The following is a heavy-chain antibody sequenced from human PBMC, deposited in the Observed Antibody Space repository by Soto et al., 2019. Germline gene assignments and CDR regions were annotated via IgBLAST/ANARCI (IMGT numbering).Heavy chain of an antibody. CDR2: ISGSGGST. CDR1: GFTFSSYA. D-gene: IGHD3-22*01. CDR3: AKKGDNYYDSSGYYRPFYYFDY. V-gene: IGHV3-23*01. Sequence: HPGGSLRLSCAASGFTFSSYAMSWVRQAPGKGLEWVSAISGSGGSTYYADSVKGRFTISRDNSKNTLYLQMNSLRAEDTVVYYCAKKGDNYYDSSGYYRPFYYFDYWGQGTLVTVYS. J-gene: IGHJ4*02.